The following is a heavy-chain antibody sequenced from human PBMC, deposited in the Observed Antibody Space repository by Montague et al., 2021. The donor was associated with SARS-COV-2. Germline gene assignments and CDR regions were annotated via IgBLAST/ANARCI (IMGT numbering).Heavy chain of an antibody. CDR2: IYYSGST. D-gene: IGHD2-8*01. V-gene: IGHV4-59*01. J-gene: IGHJ6*02. CDR3: ARLLRSCTNGVCRTYYYYALDV. CDR1: GGSISGFY. Sequence: SETLSLTCTVSGGSISGFYYSWIRQPPGKGLEWIGYIYYSGSTKXNPSLESRVAVSVDRSKNQVSLKLTSVTAADTAVYYCARLLRSCTNGVCRTYYYYALDVWGQGTTVTVSS.